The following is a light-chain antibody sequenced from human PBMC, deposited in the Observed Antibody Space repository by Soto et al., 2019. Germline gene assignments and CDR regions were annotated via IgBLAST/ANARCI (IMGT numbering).Light chain of an antibody. J-gene: IGLJ1*01. V-gene: IGLV1-44*01. CDR1: SSNIGTNA. CDR3: AAWDDSLNGYV. Sequence: QSVLTQPPSASGTPGQRVTIPCSGGSSNIGTNAVNWYQQLPGTAPKLLIYNNNQRPSGVPDRFSGSKSGTSASLAISGLQSEDEADYYCAAWDDSLNGYVFRPGTKVTVL. CDR2: NNN.